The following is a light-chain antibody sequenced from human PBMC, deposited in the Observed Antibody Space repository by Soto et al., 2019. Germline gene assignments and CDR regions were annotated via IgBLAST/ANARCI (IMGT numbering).Light chain of an antibody. Sequence: AIRMTQSPSSFSASTGDRVTITCRASQGISSYLAWYQQKPGKAPKPLIHAASTLQSGVPLRFSGSGSGTDFNLTISCLQSEDFATYYCQQYYTYPLTFGGGTKVEIK. CDR1: QGISSY. CDR2: AAS. CDR3: QQYYTYPLT. V-gene: IGKV1-8*01. J-gene: IGKJ4*01.